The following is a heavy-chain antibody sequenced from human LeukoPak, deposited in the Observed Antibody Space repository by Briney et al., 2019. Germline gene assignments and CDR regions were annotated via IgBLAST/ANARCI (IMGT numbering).Heavy chain of an antibody. CDR3: ATTYGSYYFDY. J-gene: IGHJ4*02. V-gene: IGHV5-51*01. Sequence: GESLKISCQGSGYSFTSYRIAWVRQMPGKGLEWMGIIYPGDSNTRYSPSFQGQVTISADKSISTAYLQWSSLKASDTAMYYCATTYGSYYFDYWAREPWSPSPQ. CDR1: GYSFTSYR. CDR2: IYPGDSNT. D-gene: IGHD3-10*01.